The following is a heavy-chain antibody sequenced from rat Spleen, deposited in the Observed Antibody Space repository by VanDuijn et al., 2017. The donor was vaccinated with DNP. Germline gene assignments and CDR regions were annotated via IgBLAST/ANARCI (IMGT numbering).Heavy chain of an antibody. CDR2: ISYDGSST. CDR3: ARGGFGVQVMDA. Sequence: EVQLVESGGDLVQPGRSLKLSCAASGFTFSDYYMAWVRQAPTKGLEWVATISYDGSSTYYRDSVKGRFTISRDNAKSTLYLQMDSLRSEDTATYYCARGGFGVQVMDAWGQGASVTVSS. V-gene: IGHV5-7*01. D-gene: IGHD4-3*01. J-gene: IGHJ4*01. CDR1: GFTFSDYY.